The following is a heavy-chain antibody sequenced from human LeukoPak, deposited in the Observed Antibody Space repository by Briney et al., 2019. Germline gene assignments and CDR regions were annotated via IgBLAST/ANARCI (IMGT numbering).Heavy chain of an antibody. CDR1: GGSFSGYY. D-gene: IGHD5-24*01. V-gene: IGHV4-34*01. CDR2: INHSGGT. CDR3: ARDKAGYNDY. J-gene: IGHJ4*02. Sequence: PSETLSLTCAVYGGSFSGYYWSWIRQPPGKGLEWIGEINHSGGTNYNPSLKSRVTISVDTSKNQFSLKLSSVTAADTAVYYCARDKAGYNDYWGQGTLVTVSS.